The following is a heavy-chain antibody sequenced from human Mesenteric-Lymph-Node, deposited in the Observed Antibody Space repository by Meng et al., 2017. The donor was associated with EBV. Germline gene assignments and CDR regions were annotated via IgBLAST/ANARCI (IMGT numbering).Heavy chain of an antibody. Sequence: QVQLQESGPGLVQPSHPLSLTCAVSGDSLSSGGYYWSWLRQPPGKGLEWIGYIHKSESTYYNASLKSRLTISLDMSKNQFSLTLTSVTAADTAVYYCARAEDSSGGSCYGSRYGWFDPWGKGTLVTVS. CDR1: GDSLSSGGYY. CDR2: IHKSEST. V-gene: IGHV4-30-4*08. D-gene: IGHD2-15*01. J-gene: IGHJ5*02. CDR3: ARAEDSSGGSCYGSRYGWFDP.